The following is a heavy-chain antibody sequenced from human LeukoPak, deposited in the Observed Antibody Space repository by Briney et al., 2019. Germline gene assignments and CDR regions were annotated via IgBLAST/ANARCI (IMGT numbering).Heavy chain of an antibody. CDR1: ECSFTSYW. J-gene: IGHJ4*02. Sequence: GESLQISCKAAECSFTSYWIGWGRRMPGKGLEGGGNIQPGNPEIRYSPSFQGQVTLSADKSISTAYLQWSSLKASDTAMYYCARRHYYYDRSGFYYYFDTWGQGTQVTVTS. CDR2: IQPGNPEI. V-gene: IGHV5-51*01. D-gene: IGHD3-22*01. CDR3: ARRHYYYDRSGFYYYFDT.